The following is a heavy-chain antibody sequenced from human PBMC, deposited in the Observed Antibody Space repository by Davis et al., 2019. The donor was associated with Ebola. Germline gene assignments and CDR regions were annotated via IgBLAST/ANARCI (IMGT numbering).Heavy chain of an antibody. V-gene: IGHV1-69*13. CDR3: ARDRYDFWSGYTYYYYGMDV. Sequence: SVKVSCKASGGTFSSYAISWVRQAPGQGLEWMGGIIPIFGTANYAQKFQGRVTITADESTSTAYMELSSLRSEDTAVYYCARDRYDFWSGYTYYYYGMDVWGQGTTVTVSS. D-gene: IGHD3-3*01. J-gene: IGHJ6*02. CDR1: GGTFSSYA. CDR2: IIPIFGTA.